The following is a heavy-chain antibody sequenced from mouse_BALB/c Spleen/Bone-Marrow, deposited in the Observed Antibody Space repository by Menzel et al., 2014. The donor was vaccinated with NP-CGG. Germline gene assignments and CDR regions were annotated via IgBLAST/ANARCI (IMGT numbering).Heavy chain of an antibody. CDR2: IEPANGNT. Sequence: VQLQQPGAELVKPGASVKLSCTASGFNIKDTYMHWVKQRPEQGLEWIGRIEPANGNTKYDPKFQGKATITADTSSNTAYLQLSSLTSEDTAVYYCATMITDWYFDVWGAGTTVTVSS. D-gene: IGHD2-4*01. CDR3: ATMITDWYFDV. CDR1: GFNIKDTY. V-gene: IGHV14-3*02. J-gene: IGHJ1*01.